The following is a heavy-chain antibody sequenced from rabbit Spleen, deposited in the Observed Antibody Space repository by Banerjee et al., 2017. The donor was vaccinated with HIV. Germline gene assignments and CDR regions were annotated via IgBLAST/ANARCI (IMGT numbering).Heavy chain of an antibody. CDR3: ARSTYGYDDYGDLYYAAMDL. V-gene: IGHV1S47*01. Sequence: EESGGDLVKPGASLTLTCIASGVSFSGSSYMCWVRQAPGKGPEWIACIYNGDGTTFYASWVNGRFTISRSTSLNTVTLQMTSLTVADTATYFCARSTYGYDDYGDLYYAAMDLWGQGTLVTVS. J-gene: IGHJ6*01. CDR1: GVSFSGSS. CDR2: IYNGDGTT. D-gene: IGHD2-1*01.